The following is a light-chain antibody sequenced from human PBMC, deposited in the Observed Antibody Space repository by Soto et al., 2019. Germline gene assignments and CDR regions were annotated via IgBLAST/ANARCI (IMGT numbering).Light chain of an antibody. V-gene: IGKV3D-20*02. CDR2: GAA. J-gene: IGKJ5*01. Sequence: EIVLSLSPGTLSLTPGERATLSCRAIPSVSNHYLAWYQQKTGQAPRLLLYGAANRATGSPDRFSGGGSGRDLTLTISILDTENYAVYYCQQRSDWLPITFGQGTRLEI. CDR3: QQRSDWLPIT. CDR1: PSVSNHY.